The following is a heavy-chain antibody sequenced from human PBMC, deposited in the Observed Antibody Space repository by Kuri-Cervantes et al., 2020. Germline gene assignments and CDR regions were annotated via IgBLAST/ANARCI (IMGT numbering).Heavy chain of an antibody. Sequence: GESLKISCAASGFTFSDYYMSWIRQAPGKGLEWVAVISYDGSNKYYADSVKGRFTISRDNSKNTLYLQMNSLRAEDTAVYYCARGGAWWLQDADAFDIWGQGTMVTVSS. CDR1: GFTFSDYY. V-gene: IGHV3-30-3*01. CDR3: ARGGAWWLQDADAFDI. CDR2: ISYDGSNK. D-gene: IGHD5-12*01. J-gene: IGHJ3*02.